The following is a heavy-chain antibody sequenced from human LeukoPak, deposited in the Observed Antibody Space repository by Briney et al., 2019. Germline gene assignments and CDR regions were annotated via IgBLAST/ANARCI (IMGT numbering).Heavy chain of an antibody. CDR1: GGSFSGYY. D-gene: IGHD4-23*01. CDR3: ARAPGGDYYGGLDY. J-gene: IGHJ4*02. CDR2: IYSGGST. Sequence: PSETLSLTCAVYGGSFSGYYWSWIRQPPGKGLEWVSVIYSGGSTYYADSVKGRFTISRDNSKNTLYLQMNSLRAEDTAVYYCARAPGGDYYGGLDYWGQGTLVTVSS. V-gene: IGHV3-66*01.